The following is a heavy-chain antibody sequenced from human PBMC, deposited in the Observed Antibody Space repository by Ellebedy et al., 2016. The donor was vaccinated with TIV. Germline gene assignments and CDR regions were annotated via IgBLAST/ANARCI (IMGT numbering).Heavy chain of an antibody. V-gene: IGHV3-48*02. J-gene: IGHJ4*02. CDR1: GFTFNTHA. Sequence: PGGSLRLSCVASGFTFNTHAMNWVRQAPGKGLEWVSFINSGSNKIKYADSVKGRFTISRDDAKNSLYLQMSSLRDEDTAVYYCARAWTMDYWGQGTLVTVSS. CDR3: ARAWTMDY. D-gene: IGHD2-2*03. CDR2: INSGSNKI.